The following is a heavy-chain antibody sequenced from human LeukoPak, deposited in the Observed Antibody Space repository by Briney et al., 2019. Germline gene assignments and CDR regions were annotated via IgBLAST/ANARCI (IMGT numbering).Heavy chain of an antibody. D-gene: IGHD3-22*01. V-gene: IGHV3-53*01. CDR2: IYSGGST. CDR1: GFTVNSNY. Sequence: GGSLRLSCAASGFTVNSNYMSWVRQAPGKGLEWVSVIYSGGSTYYADSVKGRFTISRDNSKNTLYLQMNSLRAEDTAVYYFARTEKFYDSSGYYDYWGQGTLVTVSS. CDR3: ARTEKFYDSSGYYDY. J-gene: IGHJ4*02.